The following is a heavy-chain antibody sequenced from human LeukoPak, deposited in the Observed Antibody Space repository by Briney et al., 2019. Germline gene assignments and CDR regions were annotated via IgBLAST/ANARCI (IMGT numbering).Heavy chain of an antibody. D-gene: IGHD3-22*01. V-gene: IGHV4-4*07. CDR3: AREYYYDSSGYYI. CDR2: IYTSGST. J-gene: IGHJ4*02. CDR1: GDSISSYY. Sequence: SETLSLTCTVSGDSISSYYWSWIRQSAGNGLEWIGRIYTSGSTNYNPSLKSRVTMSVDTSKNQFYLKLSSVTAADTAVYHCAREYYYDSSGYYIWGQGTLVTVSS.